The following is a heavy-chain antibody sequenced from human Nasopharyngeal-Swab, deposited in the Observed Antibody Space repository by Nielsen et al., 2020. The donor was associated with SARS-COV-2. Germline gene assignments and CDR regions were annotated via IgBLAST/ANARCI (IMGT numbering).Heavy chain of an antibody. J-gene: IGHJ4*02. CDR2: IGGSGRST. Sequence: GESLNISCTASGFTFSTYAISWVRQAPGKGLEWVSGIGGSGRSTYYADSVKGRFTISRDNSKNTLYLQMNSLRADDTAVYYCAKRRGQLLASYHFDQWGQGTPVTVSP. D-gene: IGHD1-1*01. V-gene: IGHV3-23*01. CDR3: AKRRGQLLASYHFDQ. CDR1: GFTFSTYA.